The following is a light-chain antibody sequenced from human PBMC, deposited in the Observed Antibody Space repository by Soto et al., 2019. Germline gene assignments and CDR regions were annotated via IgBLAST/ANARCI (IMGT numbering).Light chain of an antibody. CDR2: GAS. J-gene: IGKJ1*01. Sequence: IQMTXSXSXXXPXXXXRSPIXCRASQSISSYLNWYQQRPGKAPKVLIYGASTLQSGVPSRFSGSGSGTEFTLTISSLQPEDFATYYCQQGYSISWTFGQGTKVDIK. V-gene: IGKV1-39*01. CDR3: QQGYSISWT. CDR1: QSISSY.